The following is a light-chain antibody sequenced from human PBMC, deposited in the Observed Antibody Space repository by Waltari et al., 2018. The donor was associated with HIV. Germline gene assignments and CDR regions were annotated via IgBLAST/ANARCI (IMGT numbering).Light chain of an antibody. CDR1: QGITTW. CDR3: QQAHTFPFT. J-gene: IGKJ3*01. CDR2: AAS. Sequence: DIQMTQSPSSVSASVADRVTITCRASQGITTWLAWYQQKPGKAPNLLIYAASSLQSEVPSRFSGSGSGTEFTLTISSLQPEDFATYYCQQAHTFPFTFGPGTKVDVK. V-gene: IGKV1-12*01.